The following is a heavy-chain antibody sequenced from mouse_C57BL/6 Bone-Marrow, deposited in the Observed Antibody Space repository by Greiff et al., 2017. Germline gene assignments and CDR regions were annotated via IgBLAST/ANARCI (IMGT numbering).Heavy chain of an antibody. J-gene: IGHJ3*01. CDR3: GRRDGSRGRFAY. CDR2: IRRKSNIYAT. CDR1: GFSFNTYA. D-gene: IGHD1-1*01. V-gene: IGHV10-1*01. Sequence: GGGLVQPKGSLKLSCAASGFSFNTYAMNWVRQAPGKGLEWVARIRRKSNIYATYYADSVKDRFTISRDDSESMLYLQMNNLKTEDTAMYYCGRRDGSRGRFAYWGQGTLVTVSA.